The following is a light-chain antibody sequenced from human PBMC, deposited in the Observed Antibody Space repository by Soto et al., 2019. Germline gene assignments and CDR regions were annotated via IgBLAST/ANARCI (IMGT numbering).Light chain of an antibody. Sequence: EIAISRSPATLSVSPGDRSNISCMSSPSVSSDLAWYHQKPGQAPRLLIYGASTRATGIPARFSGSGSGTEFTLTINSLQSEDFAVYYCQQYNNWPRTFGQGTKVDIK. V-gene: IGKV3-15*01. CDR3: QQYNNWPRT. CDR1: PSVSSD. J-gene: IGKJ1*01. CDR2: GAS.